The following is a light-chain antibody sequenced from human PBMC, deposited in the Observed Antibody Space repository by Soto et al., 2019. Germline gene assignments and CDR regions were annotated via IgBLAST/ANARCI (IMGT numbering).Light chain of an antibody. CDR3: QQFDTSPRT. CDR2: GAS. J-gene: IGKJ1*01. CDR1: LSVSSSY. Sequence: EIVLTQSPGTLSLSPGERATLSCRASLSVSSSYLACYQQKPGQAPRLLIYGASSRATGIPDRFSGSGSGTDVTLNISRLEPDDFAVYYCQQFDTSPRTFGQGTKVEIK. V-gene: IGKV3-20*01.